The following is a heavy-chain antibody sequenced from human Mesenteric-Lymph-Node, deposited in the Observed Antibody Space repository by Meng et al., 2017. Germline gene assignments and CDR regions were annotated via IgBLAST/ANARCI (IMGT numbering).Heavy chain of an antibody. D-gene: IGHD6-6*01. V-gene: IGHV1-2*02. CDR2: INPNSGVT. CDR1: GYTFTGSY. CDR3: AREHRVGSSLDY. J-gene: IGHJ4*02. Sequence: QVQLVQSGAEVKKPGASVKVSCKASGYTFTGSYIHWVRQAPGQGLEWMGWINPNSGVTNYAQKFQGRVTMTRDTSISTAYMELNTLRSDDTAVYYCAREHRVGSSLDYWGQGTLVTVSS.